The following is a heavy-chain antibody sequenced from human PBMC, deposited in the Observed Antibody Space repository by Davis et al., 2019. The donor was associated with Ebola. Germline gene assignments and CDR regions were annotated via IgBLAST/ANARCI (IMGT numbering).Heavy chain of an antibody. CDR3: ASPDCSGGTCYSPGS. V-gene: IGHV3-74*01. CDR2: INSDGSST. D-gene: IGHD2-15*01. Sequence: PGGSLRLSCAASGFTVSSNYMSWVRQAPGKGLVWVSRINSDGSSTSYADSVKGRFTIYRDNAKNTLYLQMNSLRAEDTAVYYCASPDCSGGTCYSPGSWGQGTLVTVSS. J-gene: IGHJ4*02. CDR1: GFTVSSNY.